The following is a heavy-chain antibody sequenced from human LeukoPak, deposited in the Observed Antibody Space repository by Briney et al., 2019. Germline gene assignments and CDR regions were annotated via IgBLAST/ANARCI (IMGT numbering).Heavy chain of an antibody. CDR2: ISSSSGYT. Sequence: GGSLRLSCAASGFTFSNYPMSWVRQAPGKGLEWVSAISSSSGYTDYAASVKGRFTISRDSANNSLYLQMNSLGAEDTAVYFCAREVAARPGYYFDLWGQGTLVTVSS. D-gene: IGHD6-6*01. V-gene: IGHV3-21*01. J-gene: IGHJ4*02. CDR1: GFTFSNYP. CDR3: AREVAARPGYYFDL.